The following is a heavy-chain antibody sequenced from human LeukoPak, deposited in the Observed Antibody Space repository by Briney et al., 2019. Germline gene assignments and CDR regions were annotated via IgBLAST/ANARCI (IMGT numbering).Heavy chain of an antibody. CDR3: ARDYDSSGFYDY. CDR1: GFTFSNYW. J-gene: IGHJ4*02. V-gene: IGHV3-7*01. CDR2: IKGDGSEK. D-gene: IGHD3-22*01. Sequence: GGSLRLSCEASGFTFSNYWMNWVRQAPGKGLEWVANIKGDGSEKNYVDSVKGRFTISRDNAKNSLYLQMNSLRAEDTAVYYCARDYDSSGFYDYWGQGTLVTVSS.